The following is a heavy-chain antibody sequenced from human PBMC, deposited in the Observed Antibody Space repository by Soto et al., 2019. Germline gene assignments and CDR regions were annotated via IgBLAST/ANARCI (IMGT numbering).Heavy chain of an antibody. CDR3: AHSTDTTMALDY. V-gene: IGHV2-5*02. CDR1: GFSLTTSGVG. D-gene: IGHD5-18*01. J-gene: IGHJ4*02. Sequence: QITLKESGPTLVKPTQTLTLTCTFSGFSLTTSGVGVGWIRQPPGKALEWLALIYWDDDKHYSPSLKSRLTITKDTYKNQVVLTMTNMESADTARYSCAHSTDTTMALDYWGQGTLVTVSS. CDR2: IYWDDDK.